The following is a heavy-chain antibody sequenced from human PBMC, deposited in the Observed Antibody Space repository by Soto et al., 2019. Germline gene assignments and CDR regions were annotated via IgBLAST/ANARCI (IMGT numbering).Heavy chain of an antibody. CDR2: INHSGST. V-gene: IGHV4-34*01. CDR1: GGSFSGYY. D-gene: IGHD3-3*01. J-gene: IGHJ5*02. Sequence: QVQLQQWGAGLLKPSETLSLTCAVYGGSFSGYYWSWIRQPPGKGLEWIGEINHSGSTNYNPSRKSRVTISVHTSKIQFSLKLSSVTAADTAVYYCARLPPSYDFWSGSIRFDPWGQGTLVTVSS. CDR3: ARLPPSYDFWSGSIRFDP.